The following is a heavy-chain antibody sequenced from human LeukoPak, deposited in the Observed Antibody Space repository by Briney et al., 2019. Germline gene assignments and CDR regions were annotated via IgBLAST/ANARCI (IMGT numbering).Heavy chain of an antibody. V-gene: IGHV3-33*01. J-gene: IGHJ3*01. CDR2: IYYDGNQK. Sequence: GGSPRLSCAASGFRFSTYGMHWVRQSPGEGLESVAVIYYDGNQKYYGDSVKGRFTVSRDISESMLYLQMSSLRADDTAVYYCARGGVATAWGAFDVWGQGTTVIVSS. CDR1: GFRFSTYG. D-gene: IGHD4-23*01. CDR3: ARGGVATAWGAFDV.